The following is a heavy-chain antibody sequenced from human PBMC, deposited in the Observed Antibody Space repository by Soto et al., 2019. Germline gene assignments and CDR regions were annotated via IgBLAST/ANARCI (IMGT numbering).Heavy chain of an antibody. D-gene: IGHD2-8*01. CDR1: GYSFTNYW. J-gene: IGHJ6*02. CDR3: ERQNRHGIVLMAYGPHYYGMDV. Sequence: GESLKISCKASGYSFTNYWISWVRRMPGKGLEWMGRIDPTDSYTNYSPSFQGHVTISADKSINTAFLQWSSLKASDTAMYFCERQNRHGIVLMAYGPHYYGMDVWGQGTTVTV. CDR2: IDPTDSYT. V-gene: IGHV5-10-1*01.